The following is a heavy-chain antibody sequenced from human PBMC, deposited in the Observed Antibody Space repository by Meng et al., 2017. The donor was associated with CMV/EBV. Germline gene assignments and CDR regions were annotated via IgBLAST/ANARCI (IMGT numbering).Heavy chain of an antibody. J-gene: IGHJ6*02. Sequence: EGSLRLSCAASGFTFSSYSMNWVRQAPGKGLEWVSSISSSSSYIYYADSVKGRFTISRDNAKNSLYLQMNSLRAEDTAVYYCVSFHRGEIYYGMDVWGQGTTVTVSS. D-gene: IGHD3-16*01. CDR2: ISSSSSYI. V-gene: IGHV3-21*01. CDR3: VSFHRGEIYYGMDV. CDR1: GFTFSSYS.